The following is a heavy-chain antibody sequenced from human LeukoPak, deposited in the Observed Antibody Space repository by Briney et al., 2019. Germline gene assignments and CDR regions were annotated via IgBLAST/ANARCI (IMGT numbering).Heavy chain of an antibody. CDR3: ATGVRIWFGEFSLYYFDY. Sequence: ASVKVSCKVSGYTLTELSMHWVRQAPGKGLEWMGGFDPEDGETIYAQKFQGRVTMTEDTSTDTAYMELSSLRSEDTAVYYCATGVRIWFGEFSLYYFDYWGQGTLVTVSS. D-gene: IGHD3-10*01. CDR2: FDPEDGET. V-gene: IGHV1-24*01. J-gene: IGHJ4*02. CDR1: GYTLTELS.